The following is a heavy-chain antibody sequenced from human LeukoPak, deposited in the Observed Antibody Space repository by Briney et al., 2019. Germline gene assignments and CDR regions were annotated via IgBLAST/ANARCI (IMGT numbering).Heavy chain of an antibody. J-gene: IGHJ6*03. Sequence: PSETLSLTCAVYGGSFSGYYWSWIRQPPGKGLEWIGEINHSGSTKYNPSLKSRVTLSVDTSKNQFSLKLSSVTAADTAVYYCARGVLEWLFHYYYYYMDVWGKGTTVTVSS. D-gene: IGHD3-3*01. CDR1: GGSFSGYY. CDR2: INHSGST. CDR3: ARGVLEWLFHYYYYYMDV. V-gene: IGHV4-34*01.